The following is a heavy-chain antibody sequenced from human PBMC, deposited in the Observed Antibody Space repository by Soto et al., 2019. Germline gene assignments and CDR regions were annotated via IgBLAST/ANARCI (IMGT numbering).Heavy chain of an antibody. Sequence: QVQLVESGGGVVQPGRSLRLCCVASGFSFSNYGMHWVRQAPGKGLEWVAVTSYDGSNKYYADSVKGRFTISRDNAKNTLYLQLNSLRPEDTAVYYCAKLLGSVASQVDVWGRGTTVTVSS. D-gene: IGHD2-8*02. CDR2: TSYDGSNK. CDR3: AKLLGSVASQVDV. V-gene: IGHV3-30*18. J-gene: IGHJ6*02. CDR1: GFSFSNYG.